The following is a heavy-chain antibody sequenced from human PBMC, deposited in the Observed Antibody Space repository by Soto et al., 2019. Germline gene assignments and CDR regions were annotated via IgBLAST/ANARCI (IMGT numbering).Heavy chain of an antibody. D-gene: IGHD3-3*01. J-gene: IGHJ6*01. Sequence: GGSLRLSCAASGFTFSSYSMHWFRQAPGKGLEWVAVTSHDGSDKYYADSVKGRFTISRDKSKRTLYLQMNSLRAEDTAVYYCARNLGVGYDVWSGYPTPDGMDVWGQGTTVTVSS. V-gene: IGHV3-30-3*01. CDR1: GFTFSSYS. CDR3: ARNLGVGYDVWSGYPTPDGMDV. CDR2: TSHDGSDK.